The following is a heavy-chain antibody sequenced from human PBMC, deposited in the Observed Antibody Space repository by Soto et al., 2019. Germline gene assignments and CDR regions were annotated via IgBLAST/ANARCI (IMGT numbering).Heavy chain of an antibody. Sequence: SETLSLTCTVSGGSMRNYFWTWTRQPPGKGLEWIGYIHYSGTTSFFPSYNPSLRSRVTISEDTSKNQFSLKLLSVTTADTAVYFCAAGEASSRNLAPYYLDFWGQGTLVTVSS. D-gene: IGHD6-13*01. CDR1: GGSMRNYF. CDR2: IHYSGTT. J-gene: IGHJ4*02. V-gene: IGHV4-59*01. CDR3: AAGEASSRNLAPYYLDF.